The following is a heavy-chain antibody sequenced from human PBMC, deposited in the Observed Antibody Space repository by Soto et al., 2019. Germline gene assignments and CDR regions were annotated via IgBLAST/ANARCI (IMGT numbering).Heavy chain of an antibody. D-gene: IGHD3-22*01. CDR2: IIPIFGTA. V-gene: IGHV1-69*13. CDR3: ARSTSTYYYDSSGYVFDY. CDR1: GGTYSSYA. Sequence: SVKVSCKASGGTYSSYAISWVRQAPGQGLEWMGGIIPIFGTANYAQKFQGRVTITADESTSTAYMELSSLRSEDTAVYYCARSTSTYYYDSSGYVFDYWGQGTLVTVSS. J-gene: IGHJ4*02.